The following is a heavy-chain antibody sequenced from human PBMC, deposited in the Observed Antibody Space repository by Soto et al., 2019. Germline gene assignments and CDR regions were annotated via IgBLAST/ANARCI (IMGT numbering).Heavy chain of an antibody. J-gene: IGHJ4*02. Sequence: GASVKVSCKASNDSLSSHFIHWVRQAPGEGLEWIGIISPGPNSASYSKEFQGRLTLTSDMPSRTVYMQLSNLRSDDTAVYYCAGASSRVSSVVAAYWGQGTLVTVS. CDR1: NDSLSSHF. CDR2: ISPGPNSA. CDR3: AGASSRVSSVVAAY. V-gene: IGHV1-46*01. D-gene: IGHD2-15*01.